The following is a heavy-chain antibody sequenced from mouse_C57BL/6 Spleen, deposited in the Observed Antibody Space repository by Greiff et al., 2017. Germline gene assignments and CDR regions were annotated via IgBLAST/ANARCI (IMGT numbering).Heavy chain of an antibody. Sequence: QVHVKQPGAGLVRPGSSVKLSCKASGYTFTSYWMHWVKQRPIQGLEWIGNIDPSDSETHYNQKFKDKATLTVDKSSSTAYMQLSSLTSEDSAVYYCARSGTWYFDVWGTGTTVTVSS. CDR3: ARSGTWYFDV. CDR1: GYTFTSYW. J-gene: IGHJ1*03. CDR2: IDPSDSET. V-gene: IGHV1-52*01. D-gene: IGHD2-14*01.